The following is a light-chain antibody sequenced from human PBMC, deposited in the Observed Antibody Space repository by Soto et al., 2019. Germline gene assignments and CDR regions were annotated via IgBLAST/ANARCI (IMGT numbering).Light chain of an antibody. V-gene: IGLV2-23*03. Sequence: QSVLTQPASVSGSPGQSITISCTGTSSNVGSYNLVSWYQQHPDKAPKLIIYEGTKRPSGVSNRFSASKSGNTASLTISGLQADDEADYYCCPYIDSGTVVVFGGGTKLTVL. CDR1: SSNVGSYNL. J-gene: IGLJ2*01. CDR3: CPYIDSGTVVV. CDR2: EGT.